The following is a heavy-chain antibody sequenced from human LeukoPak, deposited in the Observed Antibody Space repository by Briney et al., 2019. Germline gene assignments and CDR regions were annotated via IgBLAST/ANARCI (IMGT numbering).Heavy chain of an antibody. Sequence: SETLSLTCTVSGGSISSYYWSWIRQPPGKGLEWIGHIYYSGSTNYNPPLKSRVTISVDTSKNQFSLKLSSVTAADTAVYYCARCGYSYGSEFDYWGQGTLVTVSS. CDR2: IYYSGST. CDR3: ARCGYSYGSEFDY. D-gene: IGHD5-18*01. V-gene: IGHV4-59*01. CDR1: GGSISSYY. J-gene: IGHJ4*02.